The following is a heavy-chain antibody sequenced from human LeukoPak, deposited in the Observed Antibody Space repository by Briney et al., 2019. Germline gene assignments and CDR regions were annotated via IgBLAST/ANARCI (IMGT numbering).Heavy chain of an antibody. J-gene: IGHJ4*02. CDR3: TTLRLDIVVVVAAYYFDY. CDR1: GFTLSNAW. V-gene: IGHV3-15*01. CDR2: IKRKTDGWTT. Sequence: GGSLTLSCAASGFTLSNAWMSWVRQAAGKGLEWVGRIKRKTDGWTTDYAAPVKGRFTISRDDSKNTLYLQMNSLKTDDTAVYYCTTLRLDIVVVVAAYYFDYWGQGTLVTVSS. D-gene: IGHD2-15*01.